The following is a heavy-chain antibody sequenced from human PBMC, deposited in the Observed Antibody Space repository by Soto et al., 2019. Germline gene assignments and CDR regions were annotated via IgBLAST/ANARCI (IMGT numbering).Heavy chain of an antibody. D-gene: IGHD2-2*01. Sequence: QVQLVQSGAEVKKPGSSVKVSCKASGGTFSSYAISWVRQAPGQGLEWMGGIIPISDTTNYAQKIQGRVTLTADESTSTGYRELSSLRSEDTAVYYCARSQGSSTSLEIYYYYYYGMDVWGQGTTVTVSS. V-gene: IGHV1-69*01. CDR1: GGTFSSYA. J-gene: IGHJ6*02. CDR2: IIPISDTT. CDR3: ARSQGSSTSLEIYYYYYYGMDV.